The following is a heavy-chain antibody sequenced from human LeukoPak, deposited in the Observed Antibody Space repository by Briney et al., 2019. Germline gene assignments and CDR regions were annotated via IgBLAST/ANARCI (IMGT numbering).Heavy chain of an antibody. D-gene: IGHD6-19*01. Sequence: GGSLRLSCAASGFTFSNYAMHWVRQAPGKGLEWLANIKEDGSIQYYLDSVRGRFTISRDNAKTSVYLQLNSLRADDTAVYYCARDVWTGVAVSDYWGQGTLVTVSS. V-gene: IGHV3-7*01. CDR1: GFTFSNYA. CDR2: IKEDGSIQ. CDR3: ARDVWTGVAVSDY. J-gene: IGHJ4*02.